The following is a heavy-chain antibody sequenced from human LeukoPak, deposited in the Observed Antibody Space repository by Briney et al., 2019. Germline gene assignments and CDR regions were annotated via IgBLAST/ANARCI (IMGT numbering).Heavy chain of an antibody. D-gene: IGHD3-22*01. CDR3: ARERYDSTYDY. CDR1: GNSISSGDNY. Sequence: SQTLSLTCTVSGNSISSGDNYWSWIRQPAGKGLEWIGRIYTSGSTNYNPSLKSRVTISVDTSKNQFSLKLSSVTAADTAVYYCARERYDSTYDYWGQGTLVTVSS. J-gene: IGHJ4*02. V-gene: IGHV4-61*02. CDR2: IYTSGST.